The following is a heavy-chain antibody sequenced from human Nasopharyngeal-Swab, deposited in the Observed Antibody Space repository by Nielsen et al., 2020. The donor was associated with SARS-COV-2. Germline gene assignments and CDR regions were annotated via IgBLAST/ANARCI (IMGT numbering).Heavy chain of an antibody. D-gene: IGHD4-17*01. J-gene: IGHJ4*02. CDR3: AREPDYGDYFDY. CDR1: GGSISSYY. CDR2: IYYSGST. Sequence: ETLSLTCTVSGGSISSYYWSWIRQPPGKGLEWIGYIYYSGSTNYNPSLKSRVIISVDTSKNQFSLKLSSVTAADTAVYYCAREPDYGDYFDYWGQGTLVTVSS. V-gene: IGHV4-59*01.